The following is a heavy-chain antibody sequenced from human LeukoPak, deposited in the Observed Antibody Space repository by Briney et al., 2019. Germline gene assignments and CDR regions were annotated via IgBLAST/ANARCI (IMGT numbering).Heavy chain of an antibody. V-gene: IGHV3-64*04. CDR2: INDNGGIT. J-gene: IGHJ6*02. Sequence: GGSLRLSCSAAGFIFSSHAMHWVRQAPGKGLEYVSTINDNGGITYYADSVKGRFTISRDNSKNTLYLQMNSLRAEDTAVYYCARDKKAVAGTYYYGMDVWGQGTTVTVSS. CDR1: GFIFSSHA. D-gene: IGHD6-19*01. CDR3: ARDKKAVAGTYYYGMDV.